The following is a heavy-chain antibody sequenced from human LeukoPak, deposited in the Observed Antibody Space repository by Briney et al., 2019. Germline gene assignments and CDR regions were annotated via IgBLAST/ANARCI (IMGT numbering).Heavy chain of an antibody. CDR3: ARVPTVTLAVDY. Sequence: SETLSLTCTVSGGSISSGGYYWSWISQHPGKGLEWIGYIYYSGSTYYNPSLKSRVTISVDTSKNQFSLKLSSVTAADTAVYYYARVPTVTLAVDYWGQGTLVTVSS. D-gene: IGHD4-11*01. V-gene: IGHV4-31*03. CDR2: IYYSGST. CDR1: GGSISSGGYY. J-gene: IGHJ4*02.